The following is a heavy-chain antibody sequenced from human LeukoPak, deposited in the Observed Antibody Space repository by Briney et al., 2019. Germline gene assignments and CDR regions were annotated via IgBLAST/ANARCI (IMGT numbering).Heavy chain of an antibody. CDR2: ISSSGSTI. J-gene: IGHJ4*02. CDR1: GFTFSDYY. CDR3: ASVRFLEWLPIDY. D-gene: IGHD3-3*01. Sequence: GGSLRLSCAASGFTFSDYYMSWIRQAPGKGLEWVSYISSSGSTIYYADSVKGRFTISRDNAKNSLYLQMNGLRAEVTAVYYCASVRFLEWLPIDYWGQGTLVTVSS. V-gene: IGHV3-11*04.